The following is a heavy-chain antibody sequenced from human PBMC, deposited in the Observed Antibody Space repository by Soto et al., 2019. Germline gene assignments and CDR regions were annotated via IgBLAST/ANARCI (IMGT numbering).Heavy chain of an antibody. CDR3: ARGTVTYGYFEN. V-gene: IGHV4-31*03. CDR2: IYYSGSA. D-gene: IGHD1-1*01. J-gene: IGHJ4*02. Sequence: QVQLQESGPGLVKPSQTLSLTCTVSGASVSRGGYFWSWIRQHPGQGLEWLGYIYYSGSAYYNPSLKSRVTISVDTSKNYFSLKLSSVTAADTAVYYWARGTVTYGYFENWGQGTLVTVSS. CDR1: GASVSRGGYF.